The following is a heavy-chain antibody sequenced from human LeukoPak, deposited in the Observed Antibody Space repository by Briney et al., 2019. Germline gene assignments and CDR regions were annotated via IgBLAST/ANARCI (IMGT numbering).Heavy chain of an antibody. CDR1: GFTFSSCA. Sequence: GGSLRLSCAASGFTFSSCAMSWVRQAPGKGLEWVSAISGSGGSTYYADSVKGRFTISRDNSKNTLYLQMNSLRAEDTAVYYCAKDLSVGYYYDSSGPRGGYYYYGMDVWGQGTTVTVSS. CDR3: AKDLSVGYYYDSSGPRGGYYYYGMDV. V-gene: IGHV3-23*01. D-gene: IGHD3-22*01. CDR2: ISGSGGST. J-gene: IGHJ6*02.